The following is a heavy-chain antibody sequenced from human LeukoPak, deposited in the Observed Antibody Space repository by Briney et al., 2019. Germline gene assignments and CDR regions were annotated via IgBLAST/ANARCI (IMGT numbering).Heavy chain of an antibody. Sequence: GGSLRLSCAASGFSFSTYAMTWVRQAPGKGLEWVSSISSSSSYIYYADSVKGRFTISRDNAKNSLYLQMNSLRAEDTAVYYCASRIAVAAHPRVFDYWGQGTLVTVSS. CDR3: ASRIAVAAHPRVFDY. D-gene: IGHD6-19*01. V-gene: IGHV3-21*01. CDR2: ISSSSSYI. J-gene: IGHJ4*02. CDR1: GFSFSTYA.